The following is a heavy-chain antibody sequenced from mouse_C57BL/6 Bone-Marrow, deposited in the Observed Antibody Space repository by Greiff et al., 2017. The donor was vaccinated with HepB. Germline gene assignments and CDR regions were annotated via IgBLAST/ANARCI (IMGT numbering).Heavy chain of an antibody. V-gene: IGHV5-6*01. Sequence: VQLKESGGDLVKSGGSLKLSCAASGFTFSTSGMSWVRQTPDKRLEWVATINTGGTYTYYPDSVKGRFTISRDTAKNTLYLQMSSLKSEDTAIYYCARDMFDYYFDYWGQGTSLTVSS. CDR3: ARDMFDYYFDY. CDR2: INTGGTYT. J-gene: IGHJ2*02. CDR1: GFTFSTSG.